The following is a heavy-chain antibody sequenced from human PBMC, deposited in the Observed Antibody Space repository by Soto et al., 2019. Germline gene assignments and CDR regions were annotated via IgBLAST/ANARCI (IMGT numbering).Heavy chain of an antibody. CDR3: ASGYYYDSSGYLLYDAFDI. Sequence: QVQLVQSGAEVKKPGSSVKVSCKASGGTFSSYAISWVRQAPGQGLEWMGGIIPIFGTANYAQKFQGRVTITADESTSTAYMELSSLRSEDTAVYYCASGYYYDSSGYLLYDAFDIWGQGTMVTVSS. D-gene: IGHD3-22*01. CDR2: IIPIFGTA. J-gene: IGHJ3*02. V-gene: IGHV1-69*12. CDR1: GGTFSSYA.